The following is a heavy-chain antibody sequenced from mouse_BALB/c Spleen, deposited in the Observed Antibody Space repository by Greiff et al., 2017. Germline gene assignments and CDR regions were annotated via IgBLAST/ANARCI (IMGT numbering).Heavy chain of an antibody. D-gene: IGHD2-1*01. Sequence: EVKLMESGGGLVKPGGSLKLSCAASGFTFSSYTMSWVRQTPEKRLEWVATISSGGSYTYYPDSVKGRFTISRDNAKNTLYLQMSSLKSEDTAMYYCTRGSTGDWFAYWGQGTLVTVSA. CDR2: ISSGGSYT. CDR1: GFTFSSYT. CDR3: TRGSTGDWFAY. V-gene: IGHV5-6-4*01. J-gene: IGHJ3*01.